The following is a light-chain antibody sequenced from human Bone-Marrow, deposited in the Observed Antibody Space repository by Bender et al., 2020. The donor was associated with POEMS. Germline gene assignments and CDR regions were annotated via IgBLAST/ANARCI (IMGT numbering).Light chain of an antibody. J-gene: IGLJ3*02. CDR2: GNT. CDR3: SPYTHSFTPV. Sequence: QSVLTQPPSVSGAPGQRVTISCTGSSSNIGAGYDVHWYQQLPGTAPKLLIYGNTNRPSGVSHRFSGSKSGNTASLTISGLQADDEADYYCSPYTHSFTPVFGGGTKLTVL. V-gene: IGLV1-40*01. CDR1: SSNIGAGYD.